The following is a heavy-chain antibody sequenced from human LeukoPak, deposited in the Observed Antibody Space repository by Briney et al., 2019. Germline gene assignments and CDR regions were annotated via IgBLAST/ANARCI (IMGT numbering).Heavy chain of an antibody. D-gene: IGHD3-22*01. CDR3: TRLGYYYDSSGYV. Sequence: GGSLRLSCAASGFTFSGSAMHWVRQASGKGLEWVARIRSKANSYATAYAASVKGRFTISRDDSKNTAYLQMNSLKTEDTAVYYCTRLGYYYDSSGYVWGKGTTVTLSS. J-gene: IGHJ6*04. V-gene: IGHV3-73*01. CDR2: IRSKANSYAT. CDR1: GFTFSGSA.